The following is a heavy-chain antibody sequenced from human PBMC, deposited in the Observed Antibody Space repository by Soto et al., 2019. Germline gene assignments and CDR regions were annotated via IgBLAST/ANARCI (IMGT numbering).Heavy chain of an antibody. V-gene: IGHV3-21*01. D-gene: IGHD2-15*01. J-gene: IGHJ4*02. CDR3: AREFSDYCSGGSRAYWFDY. CDR1: GFTFSSYT. Sequence: GGSLRLSCAASGFTFSSYTMTWVRQAPGKGLEWVSSISSSSGYKYYADSVKGRFTISRDNAKNSLYLQMNSLRAEDTAVYYCAREFSDYCSGGSRAYWFDYWGQGTLVTVSS. CDR2: ISSSSGYK.